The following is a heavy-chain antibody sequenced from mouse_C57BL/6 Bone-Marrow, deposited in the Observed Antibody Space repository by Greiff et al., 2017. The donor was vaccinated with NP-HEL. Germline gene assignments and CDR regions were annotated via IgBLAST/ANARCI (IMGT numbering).Heavy chain of an antibody. CDR1: GFTFSDYG. CDR3: ARHWVIYFDD. V-gene: IGHV5-17*01. Sequence: EVQLVESGGGLVKPGGSLKLSCAASGFTFSDYGMHWVRQAPEKGLEWVAYISSGSSTIYYADTLKGRFTISRDNAKNTLFLQMTSLRSEDTAMYYCARHWVIYFDDWGQGTTLTVSS. J-gene: IGHJ2*01. CDR2: ISSGSSTI. D-gene: IGHD4-1*01.